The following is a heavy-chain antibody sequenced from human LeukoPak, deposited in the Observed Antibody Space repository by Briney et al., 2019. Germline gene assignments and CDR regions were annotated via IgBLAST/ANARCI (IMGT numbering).Heavy chain of an antibody. CDR2: IKPDGDVK. V-gene: IGHV3-7*01. CDR1: GFSFGSHW. D-gene: IGHD3-10*01. J-gene: IGHJ4*02. CDR3: ARDAEILWFGVFDN. Sequence: GGSLRLSCAASGFSFGSHWMSWVRQVPGKGLEWVANIKPDGDVKYYEDSVKGRFTISRDNAKNLLYLEMNSLGTEDTAIYYCARDAEILWFGVFDNWGQGTLVTVSS.